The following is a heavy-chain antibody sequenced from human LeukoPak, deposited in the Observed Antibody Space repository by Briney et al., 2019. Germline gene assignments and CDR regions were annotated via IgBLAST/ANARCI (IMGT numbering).Heavy chain of an antibody. J-gene: IGHJ5*02. Sequence: GGSLRLSCAASGFSFSTYPMSWVRQAPGKGLDWVSAISDSGNNKQYADSVKGRFTISRDNSKNTLYLQMNNLRVEDTAVYYCAGWYDTNGYAWGQGTLVTVSS. V-gene: IGHV3-23*01. CDR3: AGWYDTNGYA. CDR2: ISDSGNNK. CDR1: GFSFSTYP. D-gene: IGHD3-22*01.